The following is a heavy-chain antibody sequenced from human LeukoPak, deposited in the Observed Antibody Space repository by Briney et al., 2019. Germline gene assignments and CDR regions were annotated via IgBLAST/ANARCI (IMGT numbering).Heavy chain of an antibody. D-gene: IGHD2-21*02. Sequence: PGGSLRLSCAASGFTFSSYAMSWVRQAPGKGLEWVSAISGSGGSTYYADSVKGRFTISRDNSKNTLYLQMNSLRAEDTAVYYCAKPLAYCGGDCYTSNYYYYYYGMDVWGQGTTVTVSS. CDR2: ISGSGGST. CDR3: AKPLAYCGGDCYTSNYYYYYYGMDV. CDR1: GFTFSSYA. V-gene: IGHV3-23*01. J-gene: IGHJ6*02.